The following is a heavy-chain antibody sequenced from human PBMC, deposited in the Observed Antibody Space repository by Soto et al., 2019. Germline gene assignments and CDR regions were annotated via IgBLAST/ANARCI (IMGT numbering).Heavy chain of an antibody. V-gene: IGHV4-31*03. CDR1: IASITSSGYY. CDR2: IYHSGSP. D-gene: IGHD1-26*01. Sequence: QVQLQESGPRLVEASQTLSLTCTAPIASITSSGYYWSWARQPPGKRLEWIGYIYHSGSPSYSPSLQSRLTMSVDTSKNQFSRTLRSVTAADTAVYHCARMTGTYYVPDYWGQGTLVTVSS. J-gene: IGHJ4*02. CDR3: ARMTGTYYVPDY.